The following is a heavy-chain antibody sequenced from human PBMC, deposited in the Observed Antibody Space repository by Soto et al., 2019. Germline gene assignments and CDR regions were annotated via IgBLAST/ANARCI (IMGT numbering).Heavy chain of an antibody. CDR1: GFSFSDSA. J-gene: IGHJ4*02. CDR3: AKDPSTGPADF. Sequence: GGSLRLSCVASGFSFSDSAMFWVRQAPGKGLEWVSTISYHSIGTHYADSVKGRFTISRDNSKDTVWLQMNGLRAEDTAVYYCAKDPSTGPADFWGQGTLVTVSS. D-gene: IGHD3-9*01. V-gene: IGHV3-23*01. CDR2: ISYHSIGT.